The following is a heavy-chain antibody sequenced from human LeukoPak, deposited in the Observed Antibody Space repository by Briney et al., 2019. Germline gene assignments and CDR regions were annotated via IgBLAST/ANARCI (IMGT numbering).Heavy chain of an antibody. Sequence: PGGSLRLSCAASGFTFSSYSMNWVRQAPGKGLEWVSSISSSSSYIYYADSVKGRFTISRDNAKNSLYLQMNSLRAEDTAVYYCARPRSGSSGGDAFDIWGQGTMVTVSS. CDR1: GFTFSSYS. J-gene: IGHJ3*02. CDR3: ARPRSGSSGGDAFDI. CDR2: ISSSSSYI. V-gene: IGHV3-21*01. D-gene: IGHD2-15*01.